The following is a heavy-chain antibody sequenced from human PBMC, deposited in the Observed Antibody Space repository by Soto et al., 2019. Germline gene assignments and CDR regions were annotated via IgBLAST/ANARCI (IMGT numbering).Heavy chain of an antibody. V-gene: IGHV4-31*03. Sequence: SETLSLTCTVSGGSISSGGYYWSWIRQHPGKGLEWIGYIYYSGSTYYNPSLKSRVTISVDTSKNQFSLKLTSVTAADTAVYYCARGSSIAGLYYGMDVWGQGTTVTVSS. J-gene: IGHJ6*02. CDR3: ARGSSIAGLYYGMDV. CDR1: GGSISSGGYY. CDR2: IYYSGST. D-gene: IGHD6-6*01.